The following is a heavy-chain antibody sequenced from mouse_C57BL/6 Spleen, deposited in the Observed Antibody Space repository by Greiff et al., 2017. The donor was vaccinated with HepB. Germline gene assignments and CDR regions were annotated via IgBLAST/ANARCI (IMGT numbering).Heavy chain of an antibody. D-gene: IGHD1-1*01. V-gene: IGHV1-69*01. J-gene: IGHJ2*01. CDR2: IDPSDSYT. CDR1: GYTFTSYW. CDR3: ARTTTVVWGYFDY. Sequence: QVQLQQPGAELVMPGASVKLSCKASGYTFTSYWMHWVKQRPGQGLEWIGEIDPSDSYTNYNQKFKGKSTLTVDKSSSTAYMQLSSLTSEDSAVYYCARTTTVVWGYFDYWGQGTTLTVSS.